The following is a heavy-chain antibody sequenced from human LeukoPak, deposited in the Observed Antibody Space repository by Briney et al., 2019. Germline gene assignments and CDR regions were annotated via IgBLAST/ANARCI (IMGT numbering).Heavy chain of an antibody. CDR1: GGTFSGYA. J-gene: IGHJ4*02. CDR2: IIPIFGTA. CDR3: ARTSYGSGSYYRDY. Sequence: GASVKVSCKASGGTFSGYAISWVRQAPGQGLEWMGGIIPIFGTANYAQKFQGRVTITADESTSTGYMELSSLRSEDTAVYYCARTSYGSGSYYRDYWGQGTLVTVSS. V-gene: IGHV1-69*13. D-gene: IGHD3-10*01.